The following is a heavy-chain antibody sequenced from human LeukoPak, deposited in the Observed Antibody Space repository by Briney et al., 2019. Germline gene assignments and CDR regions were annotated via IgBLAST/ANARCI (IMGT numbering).Heavy chain of an antibody. CDR1: GGSISSYY. Sequence: PSETLSLTCTVSGGSISSYYWSWIRQPPGKGLEWIGYICYSGSTNYNPSLKSRVTISVDTSKNQFSLKLSSVTAADTAVYYCARVRGSSGWYFDYWGQGTLVTVSS. D-gene: IGHD6-19*01. J-gene: IGHJ4*02. CDR2: ICYSGST. CDR3: ARVRGSSGWYFDY. V-gene: IGHV4-59*01.